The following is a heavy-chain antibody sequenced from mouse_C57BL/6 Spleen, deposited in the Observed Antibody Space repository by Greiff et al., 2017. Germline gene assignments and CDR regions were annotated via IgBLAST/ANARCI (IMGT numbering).Heavy chain of an antibody. V-gene: IGHV5-16*01. CDR2: INYDGSST. Sequence: EVKLVESEGGLVQPGSSMKLSCTASGFTFSDYYMAWVRQVPEKGLEWVANINYDGSSTYYLDSLKSRFIISRDNAKNILYLQMSSLKSEDTATYYCARAVDYYGSSYVGYFDVWGTGTTATVSS. CDR1: GFTFSDYY. J-gene: IGHJ1*03. D-gene: IGHD1-1*01. CDR3: ARAVDYYGSSYVGYFDV.